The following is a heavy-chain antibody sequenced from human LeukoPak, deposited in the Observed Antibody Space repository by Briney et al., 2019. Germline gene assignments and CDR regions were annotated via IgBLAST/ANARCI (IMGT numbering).Heavy chain of an antibody. J-gene: IGHJ4*02. CDR1: GFTFNTYS. CDR2: VSFDGDEK. CDR3: ARAPRQLGEDYFDY. Sequence: PGGSLRLSCVASGFTFNTYSMHWIRQAPDKGLEWVALVSFDGDEKYYADSVKGRFTISRDNAKNTLYLQMNSLRAEDTAVYYCARAPRQLGEDYFDYWGQGTLVTVSS. V-gene: IGHV3-30-3*01. D-gene: IGHD3-10*01.